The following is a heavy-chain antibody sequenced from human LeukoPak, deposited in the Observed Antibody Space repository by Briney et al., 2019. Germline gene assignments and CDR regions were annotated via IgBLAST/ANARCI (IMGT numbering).Heavy chain of an antibody. V-gene: IGHV1-69*13. CDR2: IIPIFGTA. CDR1: GGTFSSYA. J-gene: IGHJ3*02. D-gene: IGHD3-22*01. Sequence: ASVKVSCKASGGTFSSYAISWVRQAPGQGLEWMGGIIPIFGTANYAQKFQGRVTITADESTSTAYMELSSLRSEDTAVYYCARGIGYYDSSGWDAFDIWGQGTMVTVSS. CDR3: ARGIGYYDSSGWDAFDI.